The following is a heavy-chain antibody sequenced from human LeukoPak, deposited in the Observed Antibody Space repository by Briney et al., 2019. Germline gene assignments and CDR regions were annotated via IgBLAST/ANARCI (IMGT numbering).Heavy chain of an antibody. J-gene: IGHJ3*02. CDR1: GFTFSSYW. CDR2: IKQDGSER. D-gene: IGHD5-12*01. V-gene: IGHV3-7*04. Sequence: GGSLRLSCAASGFTFSSYWMSWVRQAPGKGLEWVANIKQDGSERYYVDSVKGRFTISRDNAKNSLYLQMNSLRAEDTAVYYCARALGGYDLNAFDIWGQGTMVTVSS. CDR3: ARALGGYDLNAFDI.